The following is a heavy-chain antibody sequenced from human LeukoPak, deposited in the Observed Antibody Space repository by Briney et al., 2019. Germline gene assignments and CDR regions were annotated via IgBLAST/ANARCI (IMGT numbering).Heavy chain of an antibody. Sequence: SQTLSLTCTVSGGSISSGSYYWSWIRQPAGKGLEWIGRIYTSGRTNYNPSLKSRVTISVDTSKNQFSPTLSSVTAADTAVYYCARGGYYYDSRGGTFDIWGQGTMVTVSS. V-gene: IGHV4-61*02. CDR3: ARGGYYYDSRGGTFDI. J-gene: IGHJ3*02. CDR2: IYTSGRT. D-gene: IGHD3-22*01. CDR1: GGSISSGSYY.